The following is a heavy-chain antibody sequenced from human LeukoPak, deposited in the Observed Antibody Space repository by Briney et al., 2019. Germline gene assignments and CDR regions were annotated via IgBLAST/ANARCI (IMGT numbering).Heavy chain of an antibody. CDR2: IYYSGST. CDR3: ARLLKRSSGCYFDY. J-gene: IGHJ4*02. CDR1: GGSISSYY. Sequence: PSETLSLTCTVSGGSISSYYWSWIRQPPGRGLEWVGYIYYSGSTSYNPSLKSRVIISVDTSKNQFFLKLSSVTAADTAVYYCARLLKRSSGCYFDYWGQGTLVTVSS. D-gene: IGHD6-19*01. V-gene: IGHV4-59*08.